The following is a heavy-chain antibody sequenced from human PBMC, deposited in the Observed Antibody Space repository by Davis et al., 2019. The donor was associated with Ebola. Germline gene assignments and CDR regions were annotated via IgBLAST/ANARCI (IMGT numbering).Heavy chain of an antibody. D-gene: IGHD4-11*01. V-gene: IGHV3-33*01. CDR2: IWYDGSHK. Sequence: GESLKISCAASGFTFSTYVMHWVRQAPGKGLEWVAVIWYDGSHKFYADSVKGRFTTSRDNSKNTLYLQMDSLRAEDTAVYYCVRSFAYTNYGGYGWDVWGQGTTVTVSS. J-gene: IGHJ6*02. CDR1: GFTFSTYV. CDR3: VRSFAYTNYGGYGWDV.